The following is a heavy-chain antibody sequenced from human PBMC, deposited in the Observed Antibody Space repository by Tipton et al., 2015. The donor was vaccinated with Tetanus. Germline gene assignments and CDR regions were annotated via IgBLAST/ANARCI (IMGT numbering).Heavy chain of an antibody. CDR1: GFTFSSYS. V-gene: IGHV3-21*01. D-gene: IGHD1-1*01. CDR3: ARMAYPSNYYFDY. Sequence: GSLRLSCAASGFTFSSYSMNWVRQAPGKGLEWVSSISSSSSYIYYADSVKGRFTISRDNAKNSLYLQMNSLRAEDTAVYYCARMAYPSNYYFDYWGQGTLVTVSS. J-gene: IGHJ4*02. CDR2: ISSSSSYI.